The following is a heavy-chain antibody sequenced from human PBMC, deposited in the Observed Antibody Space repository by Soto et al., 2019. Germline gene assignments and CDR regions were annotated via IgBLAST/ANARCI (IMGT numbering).Heavy chain of an antibody. V-gene: IGHV4-31*03. D-gene: IGHD3-10*01. Sequence: QVQLQESGPGLVKPSQTLSLTCTVSGGSISSGGYYWSWIRQHPGKGLEWIGYIYYSGSTYYNPSLKXRXTXSXXTSKNQFSLKLSSVTAADTAVYYCARAGGFNWFHPWGQGTLVTVSS. J-gene: IGHJ5*02. CDR3: ARAGGFNWFHP. CDR2: IYYSGST. CDR1: GGSISSGGYY.